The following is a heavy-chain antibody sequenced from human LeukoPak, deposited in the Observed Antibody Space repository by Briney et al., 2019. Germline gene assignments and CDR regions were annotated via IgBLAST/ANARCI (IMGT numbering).Heavy chain of an antibody. CDR3: AGGSGWYNY. Sequence: PSETLSLTCTVFGGSTSSYFWSWIRQPPGKGLEWIGYIYYSGSTNYNPSLKSRVTISVDTSKNQFSLRLSSVTAADTAIYYCAGGSGWYNYWGQGTLVTVSS. J-gene: IGHJ4*02. CDR2: IYYSGST. V-gene: IGHV4-59*01. CDR1: GGSTSSYF. D-gene: IGHD6-19*01.